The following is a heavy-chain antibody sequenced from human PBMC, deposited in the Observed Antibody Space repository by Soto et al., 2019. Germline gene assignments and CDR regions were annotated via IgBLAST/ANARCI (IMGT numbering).Heavy chain of an antibody. CDR1: GFTVSSNY. J-gene: IGHJ6*02. CDR3: ARADRDYYYGMDV. CDR2: IYSGGST. Sequence: SGGSLRLSCAASGFTVSSNYMSWVRQAPGKGLEWVSVIYSGGSTYYADSVKGRFTISRDNSKNTLYLQMNSLRAEDTAVYYCARADRDYYYGMDVWGQGTTVTVSS. V-gene: IGHV3-53*01.